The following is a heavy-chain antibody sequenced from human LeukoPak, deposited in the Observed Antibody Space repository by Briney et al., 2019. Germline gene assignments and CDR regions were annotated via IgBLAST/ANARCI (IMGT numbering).Heavy chain of an antibody. Sequence: SETLALTSADYGGSGRGYYWSWIRQPPGKGLEWVGEINHSGSTNYNPSLKSRVTISVDTSKNRFSLKLSSVTAADTAVYYCARYQTYSSSFDYWGQGTLVTVSS. CDR3: ARYQTYSSSFDY. CDR1: GGSGRGYY. CDR2: INHSGST. V-gene: IGHV4-34*01. J-gene: IGHJ4*02. D-gene: IGHD6-6*01.